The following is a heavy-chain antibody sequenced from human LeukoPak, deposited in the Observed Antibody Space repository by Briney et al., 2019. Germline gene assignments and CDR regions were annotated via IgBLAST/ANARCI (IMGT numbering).Heavy chain of an antibody. D-gene: IGHD3-16*01. V-gene: IGHV2-26*01. CDR2: VFSNDEK. Sequence: SGPVLVKPTETLTLTCTVSGFSLSNARVGVSWLRQPPGKALEWLAYVFSNDEKSYSASLKSRLTISKDASKSQVVLTLTNMDPVDTATYYCARITLGGYFDYWGQGTLVTVSS. CDR1: GFSLSNARVG. CDR3: ARITLGGYFDY. J-gene: IGHJ4*02.